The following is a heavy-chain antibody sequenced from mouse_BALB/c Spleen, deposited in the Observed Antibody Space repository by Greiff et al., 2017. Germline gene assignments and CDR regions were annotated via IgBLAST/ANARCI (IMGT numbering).Heavy chain of an antibody. V-gene: IGHV1-15*01. CDR1: GYTFTDYE. J-gene: IGHJ4*01. CDR3: TFAMDS. Sequence: QVQLQQSGAELVRPGASVTLSCKASGYTFTDYEMHWVKQTPVHGLEWIGAIDPETGGTAYNQKFKGKATLTTDKSSSTAYMELRSLTSEDSAVYYCTFAMDSWGKGTSDTVAS. CDR2: IDPETGGT.